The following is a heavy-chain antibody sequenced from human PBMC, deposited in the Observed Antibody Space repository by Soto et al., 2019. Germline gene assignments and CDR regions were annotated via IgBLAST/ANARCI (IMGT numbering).Heavy chain of an antibody. V-gene: IGHV4-39*01. Sequence: QLQLQESGPGLVKPSETLSLTCTVSDDSIGRSNYFWGWIRQHPGKGLEWIGNIFYSGNTHYNPSLKSRVPISLDTSNHHFSRRVSSVTAADTAVYYWARHLYSGDSSGSFGYWGPGALVIVSS. J-gene: IGHJ4*02. D-gene: IGHD6-19*01. CDR3: ARHLYSGDSSGSFGY. CDR2: IFYSGNT. CDR1: DDSIGRSNYF.